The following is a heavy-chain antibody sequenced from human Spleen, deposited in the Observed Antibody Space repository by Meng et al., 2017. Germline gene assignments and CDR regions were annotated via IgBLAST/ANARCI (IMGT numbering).Heavy chain of an antibody. V-gene: IGHV1-2*06. Sequence: VQLVQAGAEVKKPGASVKVACKASGYTFPDYWLHWVRRAPGQGLEWMGRINPKSGDTHYAQRFQGRVTLTTDTSTSTGYMELRSLTSDDTAVYYCATRGNPYLDRWGQGTLVTVSS. CDR3: ATRGNPYLDR. CDR2: INPKSGDT. CDR1: GYTFPDYW. J-gene: IGHJ4*02.